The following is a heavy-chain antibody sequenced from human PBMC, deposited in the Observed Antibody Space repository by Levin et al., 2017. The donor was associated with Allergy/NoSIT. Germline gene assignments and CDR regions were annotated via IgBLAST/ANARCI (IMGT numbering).Heavy chain of an antibody. D-gene: IGHD6-13*01. V-gene: IGHV5-51*01. J-gene: IGHJ5*02. CDR3: ARLGSSSSWYLVDP. CDR2: IYPGDSDI. Sequence: GGSLRLSCKGSGYSFTSYWIGWVRQMPGKGLEWMGIIYPGDSDIRYSPSFQGQVTISADKSISTAYLQWSSLKASDTAMYYCARLGSSSSWYLVDPWGQGTLVTVSS. CDR1: GYSFTSYW.